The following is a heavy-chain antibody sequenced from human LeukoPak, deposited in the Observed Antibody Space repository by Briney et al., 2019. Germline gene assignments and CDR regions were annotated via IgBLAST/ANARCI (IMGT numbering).Heavy chain of an antibody. CDR1: GFTFSSYA. CDR2: ISGSGGST. V-gene: IGHV3-23*01. Sequence: GGSLRLSCAASGFTFSSYAMSWVRQAPGKGLEWVSAISGSGGSTYYVDSVKGRFTISRDNSKNTLYLQMNSLRAEDTAVYYCAKDKTLGGYCSSTSCPGNWFDPWGQGTLVTVSS. D-gene: IGHD2-2*01. CDR3: AKDKTLGGYCSSTSCPGNWFDP. J-gene: IGHJ5*02.